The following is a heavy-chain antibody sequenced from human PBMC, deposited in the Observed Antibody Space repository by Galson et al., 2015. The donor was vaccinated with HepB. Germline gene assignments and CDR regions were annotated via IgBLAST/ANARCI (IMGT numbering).Heavy chain of an antibody. J-gene: IGHJ3*02. V-gene: IGHV1-69*10. CDR1: GGTFSSYA. CDR2: IIPILGIA. Sequence: SVKVSCKASGGTFSSYAISWVRQAPGQGLEWMGGIIPILGIANYAQKFQGRVTITADKSTSTAYMELSSLRSEDTAVYYCARDSRITMVQGVKGQDAFDIWGQGTMVTVSS. D-gene: IGHD3-10*01. CDR3: ARDSRITMVQGVKGQDAFDI.